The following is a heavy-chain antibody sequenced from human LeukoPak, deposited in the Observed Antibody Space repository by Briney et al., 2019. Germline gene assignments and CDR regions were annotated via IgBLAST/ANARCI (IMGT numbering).Heavy chain of an antibody. CDR3: ARDRGTYYYDSSGYYDAFDI. CDR2: IYTSGST. Sequence: NPSETLSLTCTVSGGSISSYYWSWIRQPAGKGLEWIGRIYTSGSTNYNPSLKSRVTMSVDTSKNQFSLKLSSVTAADTAVYYCARDRGTYYYDSSGYYDAFDIWGQGTMVTVSS. V-gene: IGHV4-4*07. J-gene: IGHJ3*02. D-gene: IGHD3-22*01. CDR1: GGSISSYY.